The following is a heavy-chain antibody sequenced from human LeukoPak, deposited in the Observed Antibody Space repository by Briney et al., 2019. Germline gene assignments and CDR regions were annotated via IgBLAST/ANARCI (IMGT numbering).Heavy chain of an antibody. J-gene: IGHJ6*03. CDR2: IYSGGST. CDR3: ASGSGSYRTPYYYMDV. Sequence: GGSLRLSCAASGFTVSSNYMSWVRQAPGKGLQWVSVIYSGGSTYYADSVKGRFTIFRDNSKNTLYLQMINLRAEDTAVYYCASGSGSYRTPYYYMDVWGKGTTVTVSS. V-gene: IGHV3-53*01. D-gene: IGHD3-10*01. CDR1: GFTVSSNY.